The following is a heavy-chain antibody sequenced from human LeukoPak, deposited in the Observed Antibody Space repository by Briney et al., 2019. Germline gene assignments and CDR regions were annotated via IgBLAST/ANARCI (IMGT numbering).Heavy chain of an antibody. J-gene: IGHJ4*02. Sequence: GESLKISCKGSGYSFTSYWIGWVRQMPGKGLEWMGIIYPGDSDTRYSPSFQGQVTISADKSISTAYLQWSSLKASDTAMYYCARSLPDHILTGYYIGGYFDYWGQGTLVTVSS. CDR3: ARSLPDHILTGYYIGGYFDY. D-gene: IGHD3-9*01. V-gene: IGHV5-51*01. CDR1: GYSFTSYW. CDR2: IYPGDSDT.